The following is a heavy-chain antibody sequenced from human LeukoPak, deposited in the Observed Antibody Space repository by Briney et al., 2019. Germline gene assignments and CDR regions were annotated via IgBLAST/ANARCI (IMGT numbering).Heavy chain of an antibody. CDR1: GYTFTSYY. CDR2: INPSGGST. J-gene: IGHJ6*02. V-gene: IGHV1-46*01. Sequence: GASVKVSFTASGYTFTSYYMHWVRQAPGQGLEWMGIINPSGGSTNYAQKFQGRVTMTRDTSTSTVYMELSSLRSEDTAVYYCARSGANYDILTGYHYYYGMDVWGQGTTVTVSS. CDR3: ARSGANYDILTGYHYYYGMDV. D-gene: IGHD3-9*01.